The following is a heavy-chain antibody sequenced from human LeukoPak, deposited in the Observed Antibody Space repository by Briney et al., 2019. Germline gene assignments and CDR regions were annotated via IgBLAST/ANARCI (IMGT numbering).Heavy chain of an antibody. D-gene: IGHD2-2*01. CDR3: AKPLVPAASCFDP. CDR1: GFTFSSYA. J-gene: IGHJ5*02. Sequence: GSLSLSFAASGFTFSSYAMSWVRPAPGKGLEWVSAISGSGGSTYYADSVKGRFTISRDNSKNTLYLQMNSLRAEDTAVYYCAKPLVPAASCFDPWGQGTLVTVSS. CDR2: ISGSGGST. V-gene: IGHV3-23*01.